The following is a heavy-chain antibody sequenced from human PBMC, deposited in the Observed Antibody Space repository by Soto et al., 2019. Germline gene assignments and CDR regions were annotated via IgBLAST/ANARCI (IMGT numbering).Heavy chain of an antibody. V-gene: IGHV5-51*01. Sequence: GSVRLSCKGSGYIFTSHWIGWVRQMPGKGLEWLGIIYPGDSDTRYSPSFQGQVTISADKSVTTAYLQWSSLKASDTAIYYCAKDLHWFAMDVWGQGTTVTVSS. J-gene: IGHJ6*02. CDR2: IYPGDSDT. CDR1: GYIFTSHW. CDR3: AKDLHWFAMDV. D-gene: IGHD3-10*01.